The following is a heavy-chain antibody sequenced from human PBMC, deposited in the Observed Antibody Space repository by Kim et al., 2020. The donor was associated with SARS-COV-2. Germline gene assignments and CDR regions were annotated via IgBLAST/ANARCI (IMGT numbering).Heavy chain of an antibody. CDR1: EFSFSSYS. D-gene: IGHD3-10*01. CDR2: ISRSSSTI. Sequence: GGSLRLSCAASEFSFSSYSMNWVRQAPGKGLEWVSDISRSSSTINYADSVKGRFTISRDDAKKSLYLQMNSLRAEDTAVYYCARGFSDLGYNYYYMDVWGQGTTVTVSS. V-gene: IGHV3-48*01. CDR3: ARGFSDLGYNYYYMDV. J-gene: IGHJ6*02.